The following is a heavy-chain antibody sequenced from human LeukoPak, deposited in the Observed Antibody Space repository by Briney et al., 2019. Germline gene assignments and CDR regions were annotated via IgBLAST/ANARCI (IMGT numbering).Heavy chain of an antibody. J-gene: IGHJ4*02. Sequence: GGSLRLSCAASGFTFSSYGMHWVRQAPGKGLEWVAFIRYDGSNKYYADSVKGRFTISRDNSKNTLYLQMNSLRAEDTAVYYCARAGYDILTGYDYYFDYWGQGTLVTVSS. CDR2: IRYDGSNK. CDR1: GFTFSSYG. CDR3: ARAGYDILTGYDYYFDY. V-gene: IGHV3-30*02. D-gene: IGHD3-9*01.